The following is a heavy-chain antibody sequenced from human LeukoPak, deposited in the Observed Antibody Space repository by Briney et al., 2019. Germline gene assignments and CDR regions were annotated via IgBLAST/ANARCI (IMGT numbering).Heavy chain of an antibody. Sequence: SETLSLTCAVYGGSFSGYYWSWIRQPPGKGLEWIGEINHSGSTNYNPSLKSRVTISVDTSKSQFSLKLSSVSAADTAVYYCASGEYQLLNYFDYWGQGTLVTVSS. CDR3: ASGEYQLLNYFDY. CDR2: INHSGST. V-gene: IGHV4-34*01. J-gene: IGHJ4*02. D-gene: IGHD2-2*01. CDR1: GGSFSGYY.